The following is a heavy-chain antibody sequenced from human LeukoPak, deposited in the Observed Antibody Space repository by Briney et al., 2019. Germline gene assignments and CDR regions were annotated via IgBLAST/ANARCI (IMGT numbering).Heavy chain of an antibody. CDR2: MNPNSGNT. J-gene: IGHJ5*02. CDR1: GYTFTSYD. V-gene: IGHV1-8*01. Sequence: ASVKDSCKASGYTFTSYDINWVRQATGQGLEWMGWMNPNSGNTGYAQKFKGRVTMTRDTSISTAYMELGSLRSEDTAVYYCAKAGIVASMNADWFDPWGPGTLVTVSS. CDR3: AKAGIVASMNADWFDP. D-gene: IGHD5-12*01.